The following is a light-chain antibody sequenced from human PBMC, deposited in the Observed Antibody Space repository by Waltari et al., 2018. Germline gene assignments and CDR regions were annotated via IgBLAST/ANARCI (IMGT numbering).Light chain of an antibody. V-gene: IGLV2-14*03. Sequence: QSALTQPASVSGSPGQSITISCTGTSSDVGTYKYVSWYQHRPGTAPKVIIYDVNKRPSGVSKRVSGSKSGNTASLTISGLQAEDEANYSCASYSSISSYVVFGGGTKLTVL. CDR3: ASYSSISSYVV. J-gene: IGLJ2*01. CDR1: SSDVGTYKY. CDR2: DVN.